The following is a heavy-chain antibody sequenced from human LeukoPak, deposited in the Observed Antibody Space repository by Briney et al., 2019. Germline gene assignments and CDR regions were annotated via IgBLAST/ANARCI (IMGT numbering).Heavy chain of an antibody. J-gene: IGHJ3*02. D-gene: IGHD6-19*01. CDR2: INAGNGNT. Sequence: ASVKVSCKASGYTFTSYAMHWVRQAPGQRLEWMGWINAGNGNTKYSQKFQGRVTITRDTSASTAYMELSSLRSEDTAVYYCARPSGWYDAFDIWGQGTMVTVSS. CDR1: GYTFTSYA. V-gene: IGHV1-3*01. CDR3: ARPSGWYDAFDI.